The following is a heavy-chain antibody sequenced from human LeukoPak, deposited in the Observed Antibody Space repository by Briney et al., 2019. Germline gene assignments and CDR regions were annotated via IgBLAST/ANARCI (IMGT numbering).Heavy chain of an antibody. Sequence: GGSLRLSCAASGFTFSSSAMSWVRQAPGKGLEWVSAISGSGGSTYYADSVKGRFTISRDNSKNTLYLQKNSLRAEDTAVYYCATITIFGVAPEGYWGQGTLVTVTS. D-gene: IGHD3-3*01. CDR3: ATITIFGVAPEGY. CDR1: GFTFSSSA. V-gene: IGHV3-23*01. CDR2: ISGSGGST. J-gene: IGHJ4*02.